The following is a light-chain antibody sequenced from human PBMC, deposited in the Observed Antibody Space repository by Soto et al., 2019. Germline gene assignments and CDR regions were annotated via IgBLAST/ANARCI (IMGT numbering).Light chain of an antibody. CDR2: AAS. J-gene: IGKJ4*01. Sequence: DIQMTQSPSSLSASVGDRVTITCRASQSISSYLNWYQQKPGKAPKLLIYAASSLQSGVPSRFSVSGSGTDFTLTISSLPPEDVATYYCQQSYSTPLTFGGGTKVEIK. CDR1: QSISSY. V-gene: IGKV1-39*01. CDR3: QQSYSTPLT.